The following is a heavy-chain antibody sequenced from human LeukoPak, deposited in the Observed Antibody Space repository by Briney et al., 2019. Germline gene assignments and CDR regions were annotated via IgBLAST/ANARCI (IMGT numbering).Heavy chain of an antibody. D-gene: IGHD3-22*01. CDR1: GASIRHNY. CDR2: IYSNGSN. V-gene: IGHV4-4*07. Sequence: SETLSLTCSVSGASIRHNYWNWIRQPAGQGLEWIGLIYSNGSNKYNPSLNSRVTLSVDTSKNQFSLKLTSVTAADTAVYYCARGPMTYYYGSSASPPRLNYYFDSWGLGALVTVSS. J-gene: IGHJ4*02. CDR3: ARGPMTYYYGSSASPPRLNYYFDS.